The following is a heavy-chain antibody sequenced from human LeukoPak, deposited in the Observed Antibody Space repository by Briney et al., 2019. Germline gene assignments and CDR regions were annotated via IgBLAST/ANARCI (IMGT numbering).Heavy chain of an antibody. CDR2: IRSKAYGGTT. CDR1: GFTFGDYG. Sequence: PGRSLRLSCAASGFTFGDYGMSWVRQAPGKGLEWLSFIRSKAYGGTTEYAASIKGRFTISRDDSKSIAYLQMNSLKTEDTAVYYCIRVELATGQRHFDYWGQETLVTVSS. J-gene: IGHJ4*02. V-gene: IGHV3-49*04. CDR3: IRVELATGQRHFDY. D-gene: IGHD1-1*01.